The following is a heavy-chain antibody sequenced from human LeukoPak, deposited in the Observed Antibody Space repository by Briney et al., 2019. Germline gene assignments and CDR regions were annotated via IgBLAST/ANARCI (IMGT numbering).Heavy chain of an antibody. D-gene: IGHD3-3*01. CDR3: ARSRESDYDFWSGHNYYYDLDV. CDR2: INPSGGST. J-gene: IGHJ6*03. Sequence: ASVKVSCKASGYTFTSYYMHWVRQAPGQGLEWMGIINPSGGSTSYAQKFQGRVTMTRDRSISTAYMELSSLRSDGTAVYYCARSRESDYDFWSGHNYYYDLDVWGEGTTVTVSS. V-gene: IGHV1-46*01. CDR1: GYTFTSYY.